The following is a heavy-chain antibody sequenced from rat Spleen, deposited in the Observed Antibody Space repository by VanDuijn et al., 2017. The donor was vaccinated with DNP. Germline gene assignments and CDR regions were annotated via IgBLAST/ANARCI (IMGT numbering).Heavy chain of an antibody. CDR2: ISYHGGST. Sequence: EVQLVESGGGLVQPGRSLKLSCAASGFTFSDYYMAWVRQAPTEGLECVAYISYHGGSTYYGDSVKGRFTISRDNAKSTLYLQMNSLRSEDMATYYCARWTTGITDYWGQGVMVTVSS. CDR3: ARWTTGITDY. V-gene: IGHV5-22*01. D-gene: IGHD1-9*01. CDR1: GFTFSDYY. J-gene: IGHJ2*01.